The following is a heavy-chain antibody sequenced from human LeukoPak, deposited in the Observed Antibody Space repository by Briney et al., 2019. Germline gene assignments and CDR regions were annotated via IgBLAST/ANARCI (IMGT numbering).Heavy chain of an antibody. V-gene: IGHV3-30*02. J-gene: IGHJ4*02. CDR2: IGYDGSNK. Sequence: GGSLRLSCAASGFTFSGYGMHWVRQAPGKGLEWVAIIGYDGSNKYYADSVKGRFTISRDNSKNTLYLQMNSLRAEDTAVYYCARAAYYYDSSGYYSFDYWGQGTLVTVSS. CDR1: GFTFSGYG. D-gene: IGHD3-22*01. CDR3: ARAAYYYDSSGYYSFDY.